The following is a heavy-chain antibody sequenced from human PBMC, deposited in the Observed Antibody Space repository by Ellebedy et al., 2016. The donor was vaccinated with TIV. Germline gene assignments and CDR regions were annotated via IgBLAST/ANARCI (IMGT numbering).Heavy chain of an antibody. CDR1: GFTFTQYW. CDR2: INSDGSST. D-gene: IGHD6-19*01. V-gene: IGHV3-74*01. CDR3: ARAGSSGWEAYFDL. Sequence: GESLKIYCAASGFTFTQYWLHWVRQAPGKGPVWVSRINSDGSSTTYADSVKGRFTISRDNAKNTLYLQMNSLRAEDTAVYYCARAGSSGWEAYFDLWGRGTLVTVSS. J-gene: IGHJ2*01.